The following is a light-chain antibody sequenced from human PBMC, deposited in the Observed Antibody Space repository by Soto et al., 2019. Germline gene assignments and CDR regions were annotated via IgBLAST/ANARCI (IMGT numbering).Light chain of an antibody. Sequence: EIVLTQSPGTLSLSPGERATLSCRTSQTLSSSFLAWYQQTPGQAPRLLIYDTSTRATGIPDRFSGSGSGTDFTLTISRLETEDFAVYYCQRYGGFGQGTKVDIK. J-gene: IGKJ1*01. CDR2: DTS. CDR1: QTLSSSF. CDR3: QRYGG. V-gene: IGKV3-20*01.